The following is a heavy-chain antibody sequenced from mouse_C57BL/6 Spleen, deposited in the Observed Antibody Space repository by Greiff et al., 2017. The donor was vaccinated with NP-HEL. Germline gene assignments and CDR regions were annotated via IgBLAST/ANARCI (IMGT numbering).Heavy chain of an antibody. J-gene: IGHJ2*01. CDR2: IHPNSGST. V-gene: IGHV1-64*01. CDR3: ANPGGNYFY. Sequence: QVQLQQPGAELVKPGASVKLSCKASGYTFTSYWMHWVKQRPGQGLEWIGMIHPNSGSTNYNEKFKSKATLTVDKSSSTAYMQLSSLTSEDPAVYYCANPGGNYFYWGQGTTLTVSS. CDR1: GYTFTSYW. D-gene: IGHD2-1*01.